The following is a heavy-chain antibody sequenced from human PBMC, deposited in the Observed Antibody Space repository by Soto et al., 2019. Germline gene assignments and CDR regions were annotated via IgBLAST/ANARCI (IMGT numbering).Heavy chain of an antibody. D-gene: IGHD6-6*01. CDR1: GGSISTYY. Sequence: QVQLQESGPGLVKPSETLSLTCTVSGGSISTYYWTWIRQPPGKGLEWIGYIYYSGSTNYNPSLRSRVNISLDMANNQFSLKLNSVTAADTAVYYCARRVAVRPMYGMDVWGQGTTVTVSS. CDR3: ARRVAVRPMYGMDV. V-gene: IGHV4-59*01. CDR2: IYYSGST. J-gene: IGHJ6*02.